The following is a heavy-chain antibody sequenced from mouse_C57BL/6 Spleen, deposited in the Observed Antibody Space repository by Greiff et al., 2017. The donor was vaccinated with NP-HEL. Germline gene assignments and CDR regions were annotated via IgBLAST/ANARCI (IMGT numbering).Heavy chain of an antibody. J-gene: IGHJ4*01. CDR3: ARSGTTVVPPYAMDY. CDR1: GYTFTSYW. D-gene: IGHD1-1*01. Sequence: QVQLQQPGTELVKPGASVKLSCKASGYTFTSYWMHWVKQRPGQGLEWIGNINPSNGGTNYNEKFKSKATLTVDKSSSTAYMQLSSLTSEDSAVYYCARSGTTVVPPYAMDYWGQGTSVTVSS. CDR2: INPSNGGT. V-gene: IGHV1-53*01.